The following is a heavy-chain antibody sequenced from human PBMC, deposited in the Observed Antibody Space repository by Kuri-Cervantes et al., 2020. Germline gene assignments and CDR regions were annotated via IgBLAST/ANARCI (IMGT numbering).Heavy chain of an antibody. D-gene: IGHD4-17*01. Sequence: SETLSLTCAVSGYSMTSVHYWGWIRQPPGKGLEWIGDIYHSGSTYYNPSLKSRVTISVDTSKNQFSLKLSSVTAADTAVYYCARRPYVYGDYYFDYWGQGTLVTVSS. V-gene: IGHV4-38-2*01. J-gene: IGHJ4*02. CDR2: IYHSGST. CDR1: GYSMTSVHY. CDR3: ARRPYVYGDYYFDY.